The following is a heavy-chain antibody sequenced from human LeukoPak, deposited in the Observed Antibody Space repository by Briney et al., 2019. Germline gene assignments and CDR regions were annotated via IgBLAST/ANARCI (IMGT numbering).Heavy chain of an antibody. V-gene: IGHV4-39*02. Sequence: PSETLSLTCSVSGGSISTGAYYWGWIRQPPGKGLEWIGSIYYSGTTYYNPSLKSRVSISVDTSKNQFSLKLSSVTAADTAVYYCARVNRMYYDILTSYPPRWAGYMDVWGKGTTVTVS. CDR2: IYYSGTT. J-gene: IGHJ6*03. D-gene: IGHD3-9*01. CDR3: ARVNRMYYDILTSYPPRWAGYMDV. CDR1: GGSISTGAYY.